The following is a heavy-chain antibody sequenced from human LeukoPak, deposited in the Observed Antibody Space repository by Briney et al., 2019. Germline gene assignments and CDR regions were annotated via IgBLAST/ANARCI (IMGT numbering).Heavy chain of an antibody. CDR1: GYTFISYS. CDR3: ARKAVLRGYFDF. CDR2: ISAYNGNT. D-gene: IGHD3-3*01. Sequence: ASVKVSCKASGYTFISYSISWVRQAPGQGLEWMGWISAYNGNTNYAQNFQGRVTMTTDTSTSTAYMELRSLRSDDTAAYYCARKAVLRGYFDFWGQGTLVTVSS. V-gene: IGHV1-18*01. J-gene: IGHJ4*02.